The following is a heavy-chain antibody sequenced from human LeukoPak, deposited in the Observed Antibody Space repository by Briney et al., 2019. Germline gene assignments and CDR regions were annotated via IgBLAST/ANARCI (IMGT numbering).Heavy chain of an antibody. V-gene: IGHV4-59*01. CDR1: GGSISSDY. CDR2: VHNSGIT. J-gene: IGHJ4*02. CDR3: AGYGSGSYYKAFDY. Sequence: SETLSLTCSVSGGSISSDYWGWIRQPPGKGLEWIAYVHNSGITRYNPSLKSRATISIDTSKNQFSLKLNSVTAADTAVYYCAGYGSGSYYKAFDYWGQGTLVTVSS. D-gene: IGHD3-10*01.